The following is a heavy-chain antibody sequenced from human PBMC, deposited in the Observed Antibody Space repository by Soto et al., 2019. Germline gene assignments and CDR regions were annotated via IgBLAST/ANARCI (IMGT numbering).Heavy chain of an antibody. D-gene: IGHD3-10*01. CDR1: GYSFTGYW. CDR2: IYPGDSDT. CDR3: AGGGVRGVITRTRDYYGMDV. Sequence: PGESLKISCKGSGYSFTGYWSGWVRQMPGKGLEWMGIIYPGDSDTRYSPSFQGQVTISADKSISTAYLQWSSLKASDTAMYYCAGGGVRGVITRTRDYYGMDVWGQRTTVTVSS. J-gene: IGHJ6*02. V-gene: IGHV5-51*01.